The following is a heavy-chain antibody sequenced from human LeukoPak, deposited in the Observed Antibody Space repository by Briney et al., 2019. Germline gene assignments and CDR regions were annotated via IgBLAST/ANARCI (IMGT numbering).Heavy chain of an antibody. CDR2: IYPGDSDS. D-gene: IGHD6-6*01. CDR3: ARSYSSSSFFDY. Sequence: GESLKISCKCSGYRFTSYWIGWVRQMPGKVLEWMGIIYPGDSDSRYSPSFQGQVTISADKSISTAYLQWNSLKASDTAMYYCARSYSSSSFFDYWGQGTLVTVSS. J-gene: IGHJ4*02. CDR1: GYRFTSYW. V-gene: IGHV5-51*01.